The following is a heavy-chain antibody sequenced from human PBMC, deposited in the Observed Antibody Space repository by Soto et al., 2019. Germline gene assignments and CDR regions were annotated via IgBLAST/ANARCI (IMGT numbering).Heavy chain of an antibody. J-gene: IGHJ4*02. CDR3: ARGILWFGEFAYFDY. V-gene: IGHV4-4*02. CDR2: IYHSGST. D-gene: IGHD3-10*01. CDR1: SGSISSSNW. Sequence: QVQLQESGPGLVKPSGTLSLTCAVSSGSISSSNWWSWVRQPPGKGLEWIGEIYHSGSTNYNPSLKSRVTISVYKSKNQFSLKLSSVTAADTAVYYCARGILWFGEFAYFDYWGQGTLVTVSS.